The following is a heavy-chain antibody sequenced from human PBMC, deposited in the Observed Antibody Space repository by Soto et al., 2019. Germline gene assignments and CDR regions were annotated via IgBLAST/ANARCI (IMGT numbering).Heavy chain of an antibody. CDR1: GFTFSSYS. V-gene: IGHV3-21*01. J-gene: IGHJ4*02. CDR2: ISSSSSYI. CDR3: ARDNGVRGVIGFAFDY. Sequence: EVQLVESGGGLVKPGGSLRLSCAASGFTFSSYSMNWVRQAPGKGLEWVSSISSSSSYIYYADSVKGRFTISRDNAKNSLYLRMNSLRAEDTAVYYCARDNGVRGVIGFAFDYWGQGTLVTVSS. D-gene: IGHD3-10*01.